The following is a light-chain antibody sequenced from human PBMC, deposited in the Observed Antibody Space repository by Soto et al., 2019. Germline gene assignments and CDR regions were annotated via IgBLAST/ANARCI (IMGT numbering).Light chain of an antibody. CDR3: QQYNNWPPGT. CDR1: QSVSSN. J-gene: IGKJ4*01. Sequence: EIVMTQSPATLSVSPGESATLSCRASQSVSSNLAWYQQKPGQAPRLLIYGASTRATGIPARFSGSGSGTEFTLTISSLQSEDCAVYYCQQYNNWPPGTFGGGTKVEIK. CDR2: GAS. V-gene: IGKV3-15*01.